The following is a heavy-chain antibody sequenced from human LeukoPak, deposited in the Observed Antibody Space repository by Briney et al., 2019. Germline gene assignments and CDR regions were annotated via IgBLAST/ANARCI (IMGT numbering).Heavy chain of an antibody. J-gene: IGHJ1*01. D-gene: IGHD3-10*01. Sequence: TSSETLSLTCTVSRGSSDTYNHSWGWLRQSPGKGLEWIGTISSGGSTDYNPSLKSRVTMSLDTSKTQFSLKVISVTAADTATYFCARDLTYAWFFYWGQGALVTVSS. CDR1: RGSSDTYNHS. CDR3: ARDLTYAWFFY. V-gene: IGHV4-39*07. CDR2: ISSGGST.